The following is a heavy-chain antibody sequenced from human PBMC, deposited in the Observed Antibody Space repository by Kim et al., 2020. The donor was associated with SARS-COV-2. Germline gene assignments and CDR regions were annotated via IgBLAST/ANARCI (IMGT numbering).Heavy chain of an antibody. V-gene: IGHV3-30*02. CDR2: SNK. D-gene: IGHD2-15*01. J-gene: IGHJ4*02. CDR3: AKDRGCYDY. Sequence: SNKYYADSVKGRFTISRDNSKNTLYLQMNSLRAEDTAVYYCAKDRGCYDYWGQGTLVTVSS.